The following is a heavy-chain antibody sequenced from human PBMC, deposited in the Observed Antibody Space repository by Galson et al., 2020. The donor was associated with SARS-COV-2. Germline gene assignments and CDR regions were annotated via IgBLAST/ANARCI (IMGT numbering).Heavy chain of an antibody. CDR2: IYYSGST. D-gene: IGHD2-15*01. CDR3: ARGGEIAEYYYYGMDV. V-gene: IGHV4-30-4*01. Sequence: SETLSLTCTVSGGSISSGDYYWSWIRQPPGKGLEWIGYIYYSGSTYYNPSLKSRVTISVDTSKNQFYLQLSSVTAADTAVYYCARGGEIAEYYYYGMDVWGQGTTVTVSS. CDR1: GGSISSGDYY. J-gene: IGHJ6*02.